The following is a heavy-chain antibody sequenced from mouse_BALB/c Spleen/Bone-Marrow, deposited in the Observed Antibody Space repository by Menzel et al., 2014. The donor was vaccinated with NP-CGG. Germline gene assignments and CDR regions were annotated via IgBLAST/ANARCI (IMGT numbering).Heavy chain of an antibody. J-gene: IGHJ1*01. CDR2: INPNNTGT. CDR3: ARGRYDSDGWYFDV. D-gene: IGHD2-4*01. Sequence: SGAEMVKPGASVKLSCKASGDIFTSYYMYWVKQRPGQGLEWIGGINPNNTGTNFNEKFKSEATLTVDKSSSTAYMELSSLTSEDSAVYYCARGRYDSDGWYFDVWGAGTTVTVSS. CDR1: GDIFTSYY. V-gene: IGHV1-53*01.